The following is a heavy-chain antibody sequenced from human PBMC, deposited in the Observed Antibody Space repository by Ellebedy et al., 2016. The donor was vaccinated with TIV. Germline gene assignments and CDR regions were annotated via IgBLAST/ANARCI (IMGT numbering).Heavy chain of an antibody. J-gene: IGHJ4*02. Sequence: PGGSLRLSCAATGFTFSRYAMSWVRQAPGSGLEWLSAISSGGGPIDYADSVKGRFTISRDNSNNTIYLHIDTLRAEDTAVYYCAKEGINGADSWGQGTLVIVSS. D-gene: IGHD7-27*01. V-gene: IGHV3-23*01. CDR3: AKEGINGADS. CDR2: ISSGGGPI. CDR1: GFTFSRYA.